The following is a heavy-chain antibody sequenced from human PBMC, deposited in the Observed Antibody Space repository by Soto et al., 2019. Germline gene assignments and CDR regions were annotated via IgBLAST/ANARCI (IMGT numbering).Heavy chain of an antibody. Sequence: PSETLSLTCTVSGGSISSSSYYWGWIRQPPGKGLEWIGYIYYSGSTYYNPSLKSRVTISVDTSKNQFSLKLSSVTAADTAVYYCAGQLLWFGELNNWFDPWGQGTLVTVSS. V-gene: IGHV4-31*03. J-gene: IGHJ5*02. D-gene: IGHD3-10*01. CDR3: AGQLLWFGELNNWFDP. CDR2: IYYSGST. CDR1: GGSISSSSYY.